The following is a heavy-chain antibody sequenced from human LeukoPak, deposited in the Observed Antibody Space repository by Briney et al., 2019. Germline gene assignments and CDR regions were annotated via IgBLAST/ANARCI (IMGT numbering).Heavy chain of an antibody. Sequence: GGSLRLSCAASGFTFSSYAMSWVRQAPGKGLEWVANIKQDGSEKYYVDSVKGRFTISRDNAKNSLYLQMNSLRAEDTAVYYCAREYGYWGQGTLVTVSS. CDR1: GFTFSSYA. D-gene: IGHD4-17*01. CDR2: IKQDGSEK. V-gene: IGHV3-7*01. J-gene: IGHJ4*02. CDR3: AREYGY.